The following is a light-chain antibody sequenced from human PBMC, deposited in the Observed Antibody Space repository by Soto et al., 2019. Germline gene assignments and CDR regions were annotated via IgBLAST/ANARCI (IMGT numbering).Light chain of an antibody. V-gene: IGKV1-9*01. Sequence: DIQMTQSPSSLSASVGDRVTLTCRASQSISSYLAWYQQKPGKAPKLLIYAASTLHSGVPSRFSGSGSGTDFTLTISSLQPEDFATYYCQQLNSYPRTFGGGTKVEIK. CDR3: QQLNSYPRT. CDR2: AAS. CDR1: QSISSY. J-gene: IGKJ4*01.